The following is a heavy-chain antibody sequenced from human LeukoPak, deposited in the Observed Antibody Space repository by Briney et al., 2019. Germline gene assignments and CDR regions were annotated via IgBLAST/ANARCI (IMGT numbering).Heavy chain of an antibody. Sequence: ASVKVSCKASGYTFTSYDINWVRQATGQGLEWMGWMNPNSGNTGYAQKFQGRVTMTRSTSISTAYMELSSLRSEDTAVYYCARQPSDIEDWFDPWGQGTLVTVSS. J-gene: IGHJ5*02. CDR3: ARQPSDIEDWFDP. CDR1: GYTFTSYD. V-gene: IGHV1-8*01. D-gene: IGHD2-15*01. CDR2: MNPNSGNT.